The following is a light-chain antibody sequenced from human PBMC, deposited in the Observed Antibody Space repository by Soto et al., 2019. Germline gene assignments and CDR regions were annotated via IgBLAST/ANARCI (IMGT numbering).Light chain of an antibody. V-gene: IGLV1-51*02. J-gene: IGLJ1*01. CDR2: EDN. CDR3: GTWDSSLSVFV. CDR1: SSNIGKNY. Sequence: QSVLTQPPSVSAAPGQKVTFSCSGSSSNIGKNYVSWYQQVPGTAPKLLIYEDNKRRSGIPDRFSGSKSGTSATLGITGLQPGDEADYYCGTWDSSLSVFVFGTGTKLTVL.